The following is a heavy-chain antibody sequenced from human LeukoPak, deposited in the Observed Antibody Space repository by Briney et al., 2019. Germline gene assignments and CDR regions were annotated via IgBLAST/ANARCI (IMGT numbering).Heavy chain of an antibody. CDR1: GFTFRSYD. CDR2: ISYDGSNK. CDR3: AKDRYCSGGSCYYDAFDI. J-gene: IGHJ3*02. D-gene: IGHD2-15*01. Sequence: PGGSLRLSCAASGFTFRSYDMHWVRQAPGKGLQWVAVISYDGSNKYHTDSVKGRFTISRDNSKNTLYLQMNSLRAEDTAVYYCAKDRYCSGGSCYYDAFDIWGQGTMVTVSS. V-gene: IGHV3-30*18.